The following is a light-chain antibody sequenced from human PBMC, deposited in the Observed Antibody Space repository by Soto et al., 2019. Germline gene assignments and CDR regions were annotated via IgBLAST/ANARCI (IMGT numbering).Light chain of an antibody. V-gene: IGLV2-14*01. CDR1: SSDVGGYNY. J-gene: IGLJ1*01. CDR3: SSYTSSSTYV. CDR2: DVS. Sequence: QPVLTQPASMSGSPVRSITISCTGTSSDVGGYNYVSWYQQHPGKAPKLMIYDVSNRPSGVSNRFSGSKSGNTASLTISGLQAEDEADYYCSSYTSSSTYVFGTGTKVTLL.